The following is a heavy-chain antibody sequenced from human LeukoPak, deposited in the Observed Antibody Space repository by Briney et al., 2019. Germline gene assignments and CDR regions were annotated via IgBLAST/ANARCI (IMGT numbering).Heavy chain of an antibody. CDR1: GFTFSRYG. D-gene: IGHD1-26*01. CDR2: ISYDGKNK. Sequence: GGSLRLSCAASGFTFSRYGMHWVRQAPGKGLEWVAVISYDGKNKYYVDSVKGRFTISRDNSKNTVYLQVNSLRAEDTAAYYCAKDRDSIGSVYYFDYWGQGARVTVSS. V-gene: IGHV3-30*18. CDR3: AKDRDSIGSVYYFDY. J-gene: IGHJ4*02.